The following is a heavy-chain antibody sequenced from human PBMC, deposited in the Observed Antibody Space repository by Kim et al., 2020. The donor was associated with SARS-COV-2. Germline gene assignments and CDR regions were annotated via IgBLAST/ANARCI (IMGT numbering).Heavy chain of an antibody. CDR2: IYPGDSDT. CDR1: GYSLTSYW. D-gene: IGHD6-19*01. CDR3: ARHGRYSPIIAVAGTPPDY. Sequence: GESLKISCKGSGYSLTSYWIGWVRQMPGKGLEWMGIIYPGDSDTRYSPSFQGQVTISADKSISTAYLQWSSLKASDTAMYYCARHGRYSPIIAVAGTPPDYRGQGTLVTVSS. J-gene: IGHJ4*02. V-gene: IGHV5-51*01.